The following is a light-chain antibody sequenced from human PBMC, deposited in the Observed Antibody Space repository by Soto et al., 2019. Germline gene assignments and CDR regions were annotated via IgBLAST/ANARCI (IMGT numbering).Light chain of an antibody. Sequence: QSVLTQPVSVSGSPGQSITISCTGTSSDVGAYNYVSWYQQHPGKAPSLMIYDVTNRPSGVSNRFSGSKSGNTASLTISGLQAEDEADYYCRSYTRTSTYVFGAGTRSPS. CDR2: DVT. CDR3: RSYTRTSTYV. J-gene: IGLJ1*01. V-gene: IGLV2-14*01. CDR1: SSDVGAYNY.